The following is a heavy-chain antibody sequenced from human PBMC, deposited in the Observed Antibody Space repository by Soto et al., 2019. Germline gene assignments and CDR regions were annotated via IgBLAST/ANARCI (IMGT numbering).Heavy chain of an antibody. CDR1: GFTVSSNY. CDR2: IYSGGST. CDR3: ANNGDYGSRYFDY. D-gene: IGHD4-17*01. Sequence: EVQLVESGGGLVQPGGSLRLSCAASGFTVSSNYMSWVRQAPGKGLEWVSVIYSGGSTYYADSVKGRFTISRDNSKNTLYLKMNSLRAEDTAVSYCANNGDYGSRYFDYWGQGTLVTVSS. V-gene: IGHV3-66*01. J-gene: IGHJ4*02.